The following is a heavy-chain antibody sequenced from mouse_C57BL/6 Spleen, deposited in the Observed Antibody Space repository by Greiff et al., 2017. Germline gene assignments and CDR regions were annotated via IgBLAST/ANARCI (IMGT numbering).Heavy chain of an antibody. CDR2: IYPSDSET. CDR3: ARMVLRYWYFDV. Sequence: VQLQQPGAELVRPGSSVKLSCKASGYTFTSYWMDWVKQRPGQGLEWIGNIYPSDSETHYNQKFKDKATLTVDKSSSTAYMQLSSLTSEDSAVYYCARMVLRYWYFDVWGTGTTVTVSS. J-gene: IGHJ1*03. CDR1: GYTFTSYW. D-gene: IGHD1-1*01. V-gene: IGHV1-61*01.